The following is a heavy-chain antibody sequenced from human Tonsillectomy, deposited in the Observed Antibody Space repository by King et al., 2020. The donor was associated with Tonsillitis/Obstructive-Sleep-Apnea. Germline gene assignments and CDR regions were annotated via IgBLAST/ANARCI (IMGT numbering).Heavy chain of an antibody. D-gene: IGHD3-3*01. V-gene: IGHV4-61*01. J-gene: IGHJ5*02. CDR2: IYYSWST. Sequence: QLQESGPGLVKPSETLSLTCTFSGGSVSSGSYYWSWIRQPPGKGLEWSGYIYYSWSTNYNPSLKSRVTISVDTSKNQFSLKLSSVTAADTAVYYCARVLRFLHWFDPWGQGTLVTVSS. CDR1: GGSVSSGSYY. CDR3: ARVLRFLHWFDP.